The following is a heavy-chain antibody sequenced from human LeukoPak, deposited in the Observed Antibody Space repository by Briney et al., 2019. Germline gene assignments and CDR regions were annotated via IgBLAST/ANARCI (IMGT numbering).Heavy chain of an antibody. V-gene: IGHV3-30*04. CDR2: ISYDGSNK. J-gene: IGHJ3*02. Sequence: PGRSLRLSCAASGFTFSSYAMHWVRQAPGKGLEWVAVISYDGSNKYYADSVKGRFTISRDNSKNTLYLQMNSLRAEDTAVYYCARDQIDAFDIWGQGTMVTVSS. CDR3: ARDQIDAFDI. CDR1: GFTFSSYA.